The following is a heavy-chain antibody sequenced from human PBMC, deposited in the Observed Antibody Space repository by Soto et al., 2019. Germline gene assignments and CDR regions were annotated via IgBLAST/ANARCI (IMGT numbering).Heavy chain of an antibody. D-gene: IGHD2-15*01. J-gene: IGHJ6*02. CDR2: IIPIFGTA. V-gene: IGHV1-69*06. Sequence: SVKVSCKASGGTFSSYAISWVRQAPGQGLEWMGGIIPIFGTANYAQKFQGRVTITADKSTSTAYMELSSLRSEDTAVYYCASTPGGYCSAGSCHNYYYYGMDVWGQGTTVTVSS. CDR3: ASTPGGYCSAGSCHNYYYYGMDV. CDR1: GGTFSSYA.